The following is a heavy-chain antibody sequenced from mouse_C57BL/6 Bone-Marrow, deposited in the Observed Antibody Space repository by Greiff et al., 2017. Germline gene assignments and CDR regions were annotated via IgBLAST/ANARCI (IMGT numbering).Heavy chain of an antibody. V-gene: IGHV1-69*01. CDR1: GYTFTSYW. Sequence: QVQLQQPGAELVMPGASVKLSCKASGYTFTSYWMHWVKQRPGQGLEWIGVIDPSDSYTNYNQKFKGKSTLTVDKSSSTAYMQLSSLTSEDSAVYYCARSVRRYFDYWGQGTTLTVSS. CDR2: IDPSDSYT. CDR3: ARSVRRYFDY. J-gene: IGHJ2*01.